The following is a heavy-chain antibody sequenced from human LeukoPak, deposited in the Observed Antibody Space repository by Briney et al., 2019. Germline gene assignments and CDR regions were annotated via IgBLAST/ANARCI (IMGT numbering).Heavy chain of an antibody. CDR1: GGSISSYY. V-gene: IGHV4-4*07. CDR3: ARDRCYYGSGSYYFDY. CDR2: IYTSGST. D-gene: IGHD3-10*01. J-gene: IGHJ4*02. Sequence: PSETLSLTCTVSGGSISSYYWSWIRQPAGKGLEWIGRIYTSGSTNYNPSLKSRVTMSVDTSKNQFSLKLSSVTAAGTAVYYCARDRCYYGSGSYYFDYWGQGTLVTVSS.